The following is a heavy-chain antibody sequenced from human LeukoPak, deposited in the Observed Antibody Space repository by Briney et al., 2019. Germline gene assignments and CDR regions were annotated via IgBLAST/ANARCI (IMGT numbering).Heavy chain of an antibody. CDR2: IDSNGSTT. Sequence: PGGSLRLSCAASEFTFSNSWMHWVRQAPGKGLVWVSRIDSNGSTTTYADSVKGRFTISRDNAKNTLYLQMNSLRADDTAVYYCARADDSTGYWHFWGQGTLVTVSS. CDR1: EFTFSNSW. CDR3: ARADDSTGYWHF. J-gene: IGHJ4*02. D-gene: IGHD3-22*01. V-gene: IGHV3-74*01.